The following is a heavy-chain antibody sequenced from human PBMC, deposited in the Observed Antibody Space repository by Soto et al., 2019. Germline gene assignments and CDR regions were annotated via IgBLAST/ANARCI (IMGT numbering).Heavy chain of an antibody. D-gene: IGHD3-10*01. V-gene: IGHV4-61*01. Sequence: SETLSLTYTVSGSSVSTGMKYWGWVRQPPGKALEFIGYMYKTGETLLNSSLKSRVTLSMETSKNQFSLTLSSVTAADTAVYFCMKAHESGDFLGMSVWGPGTTVTVSS. J-gene: IGHJ6*02. CDR3: MKAHESGDFLGMSV. CDR1: GSSVSTGMKY. CDR2: MYKTGET.